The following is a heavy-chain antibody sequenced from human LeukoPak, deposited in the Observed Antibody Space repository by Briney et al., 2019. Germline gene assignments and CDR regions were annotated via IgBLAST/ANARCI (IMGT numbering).Heavy chain of an antibody. V-gene: IGHV4-59*01. CDR1: GASINNYY. CDR3: ARHLRGAHHDY. CDR2: ISYSEGT. J-gene: IGHJ4*02. Sequence: SETLSLTCTVSGASINNYYWGWIRQPPGKGLEWIGYISYSEGTNYHPSLKSRVTISKDTSKNQFSLKLTSVTAADAAVYYCARHLRGAHHDYWGQGSLVTVSS. D-gene: IGHD5-12*01.